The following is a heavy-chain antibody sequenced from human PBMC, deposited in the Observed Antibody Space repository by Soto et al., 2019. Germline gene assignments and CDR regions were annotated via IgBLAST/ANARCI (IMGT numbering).Heavy chain of an antibody. CDR1: GGSIISGDYY. V-gene: IGHV4-30-4*01. J-gene: IGHJ4*02. Sequence: SSETLSLTCTVSGGSIISGDYYWSWIRQPPGKGLEWIGYIYYSGSTYYNPSLKSRVTISADTSKNQFSLKLSSVTAADTAVYYCARGHYDFWSGYFATIDYWGQGTLVTVSS. CDR3: ARGHYDFWSGYFATIDY. CDR2: IYYSGST. D-gene: IGHD3-3*01.